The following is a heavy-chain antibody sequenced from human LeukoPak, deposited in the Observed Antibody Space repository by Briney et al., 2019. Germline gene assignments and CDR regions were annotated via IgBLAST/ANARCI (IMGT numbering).Heavy chain of an antibody. D-gene: IGHD6-19*01. CDR1: GFTFSSYS. CDR2: ITLSSTTI. J-gene: IGHJ5*02. V-gene: IGHV3-48*01. CDR3: ARGRSSGWYDGFDP. Sequence: GGSLRLSCAASGFTFSSYSMNWVRQAPGKGLEWVSYITLSSTTIYYADSVKGRFTISRDNSKNTLYLQMGSLRAEDMAVYYCARGRSSGWYDGFDPWGQGTLVTVSS.